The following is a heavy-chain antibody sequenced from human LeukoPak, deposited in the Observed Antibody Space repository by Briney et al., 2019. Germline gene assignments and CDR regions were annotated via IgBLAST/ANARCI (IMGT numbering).Heavy chain of an antibody. J-gene: IGHJ4*02. D-gene: IGHD6-13*01. Sequence: PSETLSLTCTVSGGSISSSYYYWGWIRQPPGKGLEWIGSIYSCGSTYYNPSLKSRVTISVDTSKNQFSLKLSSVTAADTAVYYCARHASKLSWSAGIAAAGVDYWGQGTLVTVSS. CDR3: ARHASKLSWSAGIAAAGVDY. CDR1: GGSISSSYYY. CDR2: IYSCGST. V-gene: IGHV4-39*01.